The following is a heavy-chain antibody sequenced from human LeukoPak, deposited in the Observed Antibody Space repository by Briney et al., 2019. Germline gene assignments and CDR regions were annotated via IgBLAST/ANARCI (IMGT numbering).Heavy chain of an antibody. V-gene: IGHV4-61*01. CDR2: IYYSGST. CDR1: GGSVSSGSYY. D-gene: IGHD2-15*01. CDR3: ARVDSSDAGNFDY. J-gene: IGHJ4*02. Sequence: PSETLSLTCTVSGGSVSSGSYYWSWIRQPPGKGLEWIAWIYYSGSTNYNPSLKSRVTISVDTSKNQFSLKLTSVTAADTAVYYCARVDSSDAGNFDYWGQGTLVTVSS.